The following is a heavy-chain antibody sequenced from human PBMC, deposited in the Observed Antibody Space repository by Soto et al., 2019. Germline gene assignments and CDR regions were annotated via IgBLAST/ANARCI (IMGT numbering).Heavy chain of an antibody. V-gene: IGHV1-18*01. Sequence: QVQLVQSGAEVKKPGASVKVSCKASGYTFTSYGISWVRQAPGQGLEWMGWISAYNGNTNYAQKLQGRVTMTTDTASRTDYMELRSLRSDDTAVYYCVRDKGAYCGGDCYSTWFDPWGRGTLVTVSS. CDR2: ISAYNGNT. CDR1: GYTFTSYG. CDR3: VRDKGAYCGGDCYSTWFDP. D-gene: IGHD2-21*02. J-gene: IGHJ5*02.